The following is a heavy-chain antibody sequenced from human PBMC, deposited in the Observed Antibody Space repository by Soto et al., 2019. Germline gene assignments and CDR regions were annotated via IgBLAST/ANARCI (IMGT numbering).Heavy chain of an antibody. CDR2: ISSSSSYI. CDR3: ARDIKYGDYSRWFDP. V-gene: IGHV3-21*01. J-gene: IGHJ5*02. D-gene: IGHD4-17*01. Sequence: PGGSLRLSCAASGFTFSSYSMNWVRQAPGKGLEWVSSISSSSSYIYYADSVKGRFTISRDNAKNSLYLQMNSLRAEDTAVYYCARDIKYGDYSRWFDPWGPGTLVTVSS. CDR1: GFTFSSYS.